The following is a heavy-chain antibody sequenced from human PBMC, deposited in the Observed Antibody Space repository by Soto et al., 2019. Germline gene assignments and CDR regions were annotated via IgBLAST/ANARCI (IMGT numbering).Heavy chain of an antibody. CDR2: LSGSGGNT. Sequence: EVQLLESGGGLVQPGGSLRLSCAASGFTFSSYAMSWVRQAPGKGLEWVSALSGSGGNTYYADSVKGRFTISRDTSKNTLFLQMNSLRAEDTAVYYCAKTRDFTMIVVMADAFDIWGQGTMVTVSS. V-gene: IGHV3-23*01. CDR1: GFTFSSYA. J-gene: IGHJ3*02. D-gene: IGHD3-22*01. CDR3: AKTRDFTMIVVMADAFDI.